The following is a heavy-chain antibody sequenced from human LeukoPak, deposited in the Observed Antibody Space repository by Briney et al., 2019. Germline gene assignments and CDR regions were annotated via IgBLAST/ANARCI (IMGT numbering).Heavy chain of an antibody. CDR2: VHSSGST. D-gene: IGHD3-9*01. V-gene: IGHV4-59*01. CDR3: ARLAPGNYDILTGDPKVVFDY. J-gene: IGHJ4*02. CDR1: GFSFSTSP. Sequence: GSLRLSCAASGFSFSTSPMSWVRQPPGKGLEWIGYVHSSGSTKYNPSLKSRLIISVDMSKNQFSLKLRSVSVADTAVYYCARLAPGNYDILTGDPKVVFDYWGQGALVTVSS.